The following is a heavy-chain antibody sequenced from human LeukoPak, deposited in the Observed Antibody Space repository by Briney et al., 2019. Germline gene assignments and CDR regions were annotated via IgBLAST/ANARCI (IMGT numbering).Heavy chain of an antibody. CDR3: AKDQQLGATELDY. J-gene: IGHJ4*02. D-gene: IGHD6-6*01. V-gene: IGHV3-30*02. CDR1: GFTFSSYA. CDR2: IRYDGSNK. Sequence: GGSLRLSCAASGFTFSSYAMHWVRQAPGKGLEWVAFIRYDGSNKYYADSVKGRFTISRDNSKNTLYLQMNSLRAEDTAVYYCAKDQQLGATELDYWGQGTLVTVSS.